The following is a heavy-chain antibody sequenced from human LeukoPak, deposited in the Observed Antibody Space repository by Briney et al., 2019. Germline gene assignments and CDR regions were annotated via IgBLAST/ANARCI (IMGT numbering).Heavy chain of an antibody. CDR3: ARDEGRYCSGGSCYSPY. CDR1: GFTFSSYA. Sequence: GGSLRLSCAASGFTFSSYAMSWVRQAPGKGLEWVSAISGSGGSTYYADSVKGRFTISRDNAKNSLYLQMNSLRAEDTAVYYCARDEGRYCSGGSCYSPYWGQGTLVTVSS. D-gene: IGHD2-15*01. CDR2: ISGSGGST. J-gene: IGHJ4*02. V-gene: IGHV3-23*01.